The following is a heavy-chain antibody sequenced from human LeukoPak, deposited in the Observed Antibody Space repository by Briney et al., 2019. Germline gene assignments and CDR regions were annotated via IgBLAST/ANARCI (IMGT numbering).Heavy chain of an antibody. CDR1: GFTFSSYG. CDR2: ISYDGSNK. J-gene: IGHJ5*02. CDR3: AKAGSRDIVVVPAAMGWFDP. D-gene: IGHD2-2*01. Sequence: GGSLRLSCAASGFTFSSYGMHWVRQAPGKGLEWVAVISYDGSNKYYADSVKGRFTISRDNSNNTLYLQMNSLRAEDTAVYYCAKAGSRDIVVVPAAMGWFDPWGQGTLVTVSS. V-gene: IGHV3-30*18.